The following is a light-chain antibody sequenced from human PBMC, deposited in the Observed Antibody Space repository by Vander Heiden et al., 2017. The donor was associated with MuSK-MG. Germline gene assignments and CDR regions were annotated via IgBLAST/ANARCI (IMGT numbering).Light chain of an antibody. J-gene: IGKJ1*01. Sequence: DIQMTQSPSSLSASVGDRVTITCRASQSISSYLNWYQQKPGKAPKLLIYAASSLQSGVPSRFSGSGSGTDFTLTISSLQPEDFATYYCQQSDSTPEWTFGQGTKVEIK. V-gene: IGKV1-39*01. CDR1: QSISSY. CDR2: AAS. CDR3: QQSDSTPEWT.